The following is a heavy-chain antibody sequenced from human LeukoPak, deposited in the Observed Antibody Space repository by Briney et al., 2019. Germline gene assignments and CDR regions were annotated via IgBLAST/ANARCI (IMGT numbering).Heavy chain of an antibody. Sequence: ASVKVSCKVSGYTLTELSMHWVRQAPGKGLEWLGGFDPEDGETIHPQKFQGRVTMTEDTSTDTAYMELSSLRSEDTAVYYCATSKGLWFGSDSYYYYGMDVWGKGTTVTVSS. CDR3: ATSKGLWFGSDSYYYYGMDV. CDR2: FDPEDGET. J-gene: IGHJ6*04. CDR1: GYTLTELS. D-gene: IGHD3-10*01. V-gene: IGHV1-24*01.